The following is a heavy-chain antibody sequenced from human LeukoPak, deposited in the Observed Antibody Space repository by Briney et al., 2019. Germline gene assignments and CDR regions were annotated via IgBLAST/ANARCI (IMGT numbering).Heavy chain of an antibody. CDR2: ISSSSSTI. V-gene: IGHV3-48*04. Sequence: PGGSLRLSCAASGFTFSSYSMNWVRQAPGKGLEWVSYISSSSSTIYYADSVKGRFTISRDNAKNSLYLQMNSLRAEDTAVYYCARNPDDWGSAGDYWGQGTLVTVSS. CDR3: ARNPDDWGSAGDY. CDR1: GFTFSSYS. J-gene: IGHJ4*02. D-gene: IGHD7-27*01.